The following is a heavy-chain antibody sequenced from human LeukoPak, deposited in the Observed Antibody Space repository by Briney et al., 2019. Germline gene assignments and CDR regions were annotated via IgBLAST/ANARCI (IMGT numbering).Heavy chain of an antibody. CDR3: AKSGYDYHPYFDY. CDR2: IYHSGST. V-gene: IGHV4-38-2*01. D-gene: IGHD5-12*01. Sequence: SETLSLTCAVSGYSIISGYFWGWIRQPPGKGLEWIGTIYHSGSTYYNPSLKSRVTISVDTSKNQFSLKLSSVTAADTAVYFCAKSGYDYHPYFDYWGQGILVTVSS. CDR1: GYSIISGYF. J-gene: IGHJ4*02.